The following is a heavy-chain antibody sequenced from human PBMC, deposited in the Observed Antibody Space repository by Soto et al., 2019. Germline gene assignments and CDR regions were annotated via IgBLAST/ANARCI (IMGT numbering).Heavy chain of an antibody. CDR3: ARTKWAISGVKTHERSGMDV. CDR1: GGSISSSNW. CDR2: IYHSGST. J-gene: IGHJ6*02. D-gene: IGHD3-3*01. Sequence: SETLSLTCAVSGGSISSSNWWSWVRQPPGKGLEWIGEIYHSGSTNYNPSLKSRVTISVDKSKNQFSLKLSSVTAADTAVYYCARTKWAISGVKTHERSGMDVWGQGTTVTVSS. V-gene: IGHV4-4*02.